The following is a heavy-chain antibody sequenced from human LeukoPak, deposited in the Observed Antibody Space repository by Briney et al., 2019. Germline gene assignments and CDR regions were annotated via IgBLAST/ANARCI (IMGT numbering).Heavy chain of an antibody. V-gene: IGHV4-39*02. D-gene: IGHD5-24*01. CDR3: VRGGMYLERAFDY. Sequence: SETLSLTCTVSGGSFSSSANYWGWIRQPPGEGLEWIGSVYYTGSTFYNPSLRSRVTISIDTSKTHFSLSLRFVTAADTAVYYCVRGGMYLERAFDYWGQGTLVTVSS. CDR2: VYYTGST. CDR1: GGSFSSSANY. J-gene: IGHJ4*02.